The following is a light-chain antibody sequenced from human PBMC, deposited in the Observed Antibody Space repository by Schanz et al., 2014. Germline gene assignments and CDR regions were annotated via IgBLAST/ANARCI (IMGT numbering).Light chain of an antibody. Sequence: QSALNQPASVSGSPGQSITISCTGTSSDVGGYNYVSWYQQHPGKAPKLMIYDVSKRPSGVRDRFSGSKSGNTASLTISGLQAEDEADYYCCSYADGSTLIFGGGTKLTVL. CDR3: CSYADGSTLI. CDR1: SSDVGGYNY. CDR2: DVS. V-gene: IGLV2-11*01. J-gene: IGLJ2*01.